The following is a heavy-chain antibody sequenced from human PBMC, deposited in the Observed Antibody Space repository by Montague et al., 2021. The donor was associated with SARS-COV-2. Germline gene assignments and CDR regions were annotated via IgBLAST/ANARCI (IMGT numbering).Heavy chain of an antibody. D-gene: IGHD3-10*01. Sequence: CAISGDSVSSNSVGWNWIRQSPSRGLEWLGRTYYRSKWPNEYALSVKSRITITPDTSKNQLSLQLTSVTPEDTAVYYCTRAVCGVQDYWGQGSLVTVSS. CDR3: TRAVCGVQDY. V-gene: IGHV6-1*01. CDR1: GDSVSSNSVG. J-gene: IGHJ4*02. CDR2: TYYRSKWPN.